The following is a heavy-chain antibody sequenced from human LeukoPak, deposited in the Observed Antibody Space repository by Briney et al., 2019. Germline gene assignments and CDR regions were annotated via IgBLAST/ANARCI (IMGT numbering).Heavy chain of an antibody. D-gene: IGHD3-16*02. J-gene: IGHJ4*02. Sequence: ASVKVSCKASGYTFTGYYMHWVRQAPGQGLEWMGWINPNSGGTNYAQKFHGRVTMTRDTSISTAYMELSRLRSDDTAVYYCARGEITSGGAIVFDSWGQGTLVTVSS. V-gene: IGHV1-2*02. CDR2: INPNSGGT. CDR1: GYTFTGYY. CDR3: ARGEITSGGAIVFDS.